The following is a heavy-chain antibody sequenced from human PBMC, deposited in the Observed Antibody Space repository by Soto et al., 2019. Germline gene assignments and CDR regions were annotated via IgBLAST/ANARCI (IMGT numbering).Heavy chain of an antibody. Sequence: SETLSLTCTVSGGSISSSSYYWGWIRQPPGKGLEWIGSIYYSGSTYYNPSLKSRVTISVDTSKNQFSLKLSSVTAADTAVYYCARAPLIVVDTALSSWFDPWGQGTLVTVSS. CDR2: IYYSGST. D-gene: IGHD5-18*01. J-gene: IGHJ5*02. V-gene: IGHV4-39*01. CDR1: GGSISSSSYY. CDR3: ARAPLIVVDTALSSWFDP.